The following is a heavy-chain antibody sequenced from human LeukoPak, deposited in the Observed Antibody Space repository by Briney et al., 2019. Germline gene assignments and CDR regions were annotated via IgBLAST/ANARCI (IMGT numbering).Heavy chain of an antibody. CDR3: ARGDIVLMVYARRGGFQH. D-gene: IGHD2-8*01. CDR1: GFTFSSYS. CDR2: ISSSSSTI. Sequence: PGGSLRLSCAASGFTFSSYSMNWVRQAPGKGLEWVSYISSSSSTIYYADSVKGRFTISRGNAKNSLYLQMNSLRAEDTAVYYCARGDIVLMVYARRGGFQHWGQGTLVTVSS. J-gene: IGHJ1*01. V-gene: IGHV3-48*01.